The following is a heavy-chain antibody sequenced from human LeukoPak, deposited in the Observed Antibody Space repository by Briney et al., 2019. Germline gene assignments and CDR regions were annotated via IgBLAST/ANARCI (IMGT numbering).Heavy chain of an antibody. CDR2: IYHSGSS. Sequence: PSGTLSLTCAVSGGSISSSNWWSWVRQPPGKGLEWIGEIYHSGSSNYSPSLKSRVTISVDKSKNQFSLKLSSVTAADTAVYYCARDRTGYSSGWYIGGYYYGMDVWGKGTTVTVSS. CDR3: ARDRTGYSSGWYIGGYYYGMDV. J-gene: IGHJ6*04. V-gene: IGHV4-4*02. D-gene: IGHD6-19*01. CDR1: GGSISSSNW.